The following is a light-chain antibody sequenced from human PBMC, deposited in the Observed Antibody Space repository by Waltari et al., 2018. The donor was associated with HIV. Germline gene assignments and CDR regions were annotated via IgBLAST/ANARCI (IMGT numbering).Light chain of an antibody. CDR3: SAWDDSLRGPV. Sequence: QSVLTQPPSASGTPGQRVTISCSGGSSHLDGSTVNWYQQTPGTAPKLLIFTDNQRPSGVPDRFSGSKSGTSASLAISGLQSEDEADYYCSAWDDSLRGPVFGGGTKLTVL. J-gene: IGLJ2*01. CDR1: SSHLDGST. V-gene: IGLV1-44*01. CDR2: TDN.